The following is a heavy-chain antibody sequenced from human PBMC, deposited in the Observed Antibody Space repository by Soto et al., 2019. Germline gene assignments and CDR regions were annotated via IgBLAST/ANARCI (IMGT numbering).Heavy chain of an antibody. Sequence: PGGSLRLSCAASGFTFSSYTMNWVRQAPGKGLEWVSYISFSGNTIYYADSVKGRFTISRDNAKNSLYLQMNSLRDEDTAVYYCARDSFYNSGGSPRVDAFDIFGRGKIVTVSS. J-gene: IGHJ3*02. CDR2: ISFSGNTI. V-gene: IGHV3-48*02. CDR1: GFTFSSYT. CDR3: ARDSFYNSGGSPRVDAFDI. D-gene: IGHD3-22*01.